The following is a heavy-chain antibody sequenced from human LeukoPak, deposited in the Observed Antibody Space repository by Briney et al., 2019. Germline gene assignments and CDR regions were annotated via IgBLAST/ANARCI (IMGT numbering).Heavy chain of an antibody. D-gene: IGHD5-18*01. J-gene: IGHJ4*02. CDR1: GGSISSYY. Sequence: PSETLSLTCTVSGGSISSYYWSWIRQPPGKGLEWIGYIYYSGSTNYNPSLKSRVTISVDTSKNQFSLKLSSVTAADTTVYYCARNRGRGYSYVLDYWGQGTLVTVSS. CDR2: IYYSGST. CDR3: ARNRGRGYSYVLDY. V-gene: IGHV4-59*01.